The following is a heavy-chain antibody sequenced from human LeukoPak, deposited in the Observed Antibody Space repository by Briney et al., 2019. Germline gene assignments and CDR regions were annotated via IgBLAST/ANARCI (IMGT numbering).Heavy chain of an antibody. CDR3: ARDRVVYDYYYYMDV. Sequence: ARSLRLSCAASGFTFSSYAMHWVRQAPGKGLEWVAIISYDGSNKYYADPVKGRFTISRDNSKNTLYLQMNSLRAEDTAVYYCARDRVVYDYYYYMDVWGKGTTVTV. J-gene: IGHJ6*03. V-gene: IGHV3-30*01. CDR1: GFTFSSYA. CDR2: ISYDGSNK. D-gene: IGHD3-10*01.